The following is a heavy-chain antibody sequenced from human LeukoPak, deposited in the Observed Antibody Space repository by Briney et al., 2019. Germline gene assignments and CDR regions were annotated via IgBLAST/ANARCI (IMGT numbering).Heavy chain of an antibody. V-gene: IGHV4-59*01. CDR1: GGSISSYY. D-gene: IGHD3-22*01. CDR3: ARARLDSSGRFDY. J-gene: IGHJ4*02. CDR2: IYYSGIT. Sequence: SETLSLTCTVSGGSISSYYWSWIRQPPGKGLEWIGYIYYSGITDYNPSLRSRVTISVDTSKNQFSLKLSSVTAADTAVYYCARARLDSSGRFDYWGQGTLVTVSS.